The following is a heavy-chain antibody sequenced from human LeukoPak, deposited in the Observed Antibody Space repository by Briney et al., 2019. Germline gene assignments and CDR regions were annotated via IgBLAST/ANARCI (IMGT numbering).Heavy chain of an antibody. V-gene: IGHV1-18*01. J-gene: IGHJ5*02. D-gene: IGHD3-22*01. CDR1: GYTFTSYG. CDR2: ISAYNGNT. CDR3: ARSHYYDSSGQYNWFDP. Sequence: VKVSCKASGYTFTSYGISWVRQAPGQGLEWMGWISAYNGNTNYAQKLQGRVTMTTDTSTSTAYMELGSLRSDDTAVYYCARSHYYDSSGQYNWFDPWGQGTLVTVSS.